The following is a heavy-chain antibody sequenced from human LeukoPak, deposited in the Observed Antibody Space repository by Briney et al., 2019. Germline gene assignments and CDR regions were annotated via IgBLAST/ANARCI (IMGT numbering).Heavy chain of an antibody. CDR3: AREVIAAHYWFDP. CDR2: IYYSGST. Sequence: PSQTLSLTCTVSGGSISSYYWSWIRQPPGKGLEWIGYIYYSGSTNYNPSLKSRVTISVDTSKNQFSLKLSSVTAADTAVYYCAREVIAAHYWFDPWGQGTLVTVSS. CDR1: GGSISSYY. J-gene: IGHJ5*02. V-gene: IGHV4-59*12. D-gene: IGHD6-6*01.